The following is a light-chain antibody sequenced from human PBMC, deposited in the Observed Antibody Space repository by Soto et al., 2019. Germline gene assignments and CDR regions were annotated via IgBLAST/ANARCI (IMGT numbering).Light chain of an antibody. CDR1: QSVGRNF. CDR2: GAS. Sequence: EIVLTQSPGTLSVAPGDRASLSCRASQSVGRNFLAWYQQKPGQAPRLLIHGASSRATGIPDRFSGSGSETDFTLTISRLEPEDFAVYYCQQYASSPLTFGGGTKVETK. J-gene: IGKJ4*01. V-gene: IGKV3-20*01. CDR3: QQYASSPLT.